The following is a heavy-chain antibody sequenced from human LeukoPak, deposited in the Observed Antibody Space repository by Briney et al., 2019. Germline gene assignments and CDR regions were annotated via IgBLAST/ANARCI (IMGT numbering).Heavy chain of an antibody. CDR2: ISYDESNK. CDR3: AKDITPYSSSPNY. D-gene: IGHD6-13*01. Sequence: GGSLRLSCAASGFTFSSYGMHWVRQAPGKGLEWVAVISYDESNKYYADSVKGRFTISRDNAKNSLYLQMNSLRAEDTALYYCAKDITPYSSSPNYWGQGTLVTVSS. V-gene: IGHV3-30*18. J-gene: IGHJ4*02. CDR1: GFTFSSYG.